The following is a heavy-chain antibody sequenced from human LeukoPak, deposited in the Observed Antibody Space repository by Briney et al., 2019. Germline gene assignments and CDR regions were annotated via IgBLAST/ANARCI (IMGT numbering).Heavy chain of an antibody. CDR3: ASDSSGYYFAF. Sequence: GGSLRLSCAASGFTFSSYWMTWVRLAPGKGLEWVAHIKQDGSEKYYVDSVKGRFTISRDSAKNSLYLQMNSLRAEDTAVYYCASDSSGYYFAFWGQGTRVTVSS. CDR2: IKQDGSEK. J-gene: IGHJ4*02. D-gene: IGHD3-22*01. CDR1: GFTFSSYW. V-gene: IGHV3-7*01.